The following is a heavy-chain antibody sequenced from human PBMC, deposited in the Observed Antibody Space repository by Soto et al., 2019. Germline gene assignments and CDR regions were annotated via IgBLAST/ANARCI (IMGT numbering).Heavy chain of an antibody. CDR2: IYHSGST. V-gene: IGHV4-30-2*01. Sequence: QLQLQESGSGLVKPSQTLSLTCAVSGGSISSGGYSWSWIRQPPGKGLEWIGYIYHSGSTYYTYSIPALKSRVTTSVDRSKNQLSLKLSSVTAADTAVYYCDGVPSPWGQGTLVTVSS. CDR3: DGVPSP. J-gene: IGHJ5*02. CDR1: GGSISSGGYS.